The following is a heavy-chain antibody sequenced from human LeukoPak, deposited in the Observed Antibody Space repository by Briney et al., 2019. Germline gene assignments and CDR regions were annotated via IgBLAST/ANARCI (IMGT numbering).Heavy chain of an antibody. CDR1: GFTFSRYW. CDR2: INPDGSTT. Sequence: PGGSVRLCCAASGFTFSRYWIHWVRQAPGKGLEWVSRINPDGSTTTYADSVKGRFTISRDNAKNTVYLQMNSLRAEETAVYYCARVLSGSWDWFDPWGQGTLVTVSS. D-gene: IGHD3-22*01. V-gene: IGHV3-74*01. CDR3: ARVLSGSWDWFDP. J-gene: IGHJ5*02.